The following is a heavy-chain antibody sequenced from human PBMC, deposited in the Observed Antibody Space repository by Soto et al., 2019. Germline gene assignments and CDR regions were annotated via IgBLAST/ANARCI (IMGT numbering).Heavy chain of an antibody. CDR1: GFSLSTLRMS. J-gene: IGHJ4*02. CDR3: ARVSGSFQKGFDS. V-gene: IGHV2-70*01. Sequence: SGPTLVNPTQTLTLTCSFSGFSLSTLRMSVSWIRQPPGKALEWLALIDWEDEKYFSTSLQTRLSIFKDSSKSHVLLTITNVGPLDSATYFCARVSGSFQKGFDSWGQGTLVTVSS. D-gene: IGHD1-26*01. CDR2: IDWEDEK.